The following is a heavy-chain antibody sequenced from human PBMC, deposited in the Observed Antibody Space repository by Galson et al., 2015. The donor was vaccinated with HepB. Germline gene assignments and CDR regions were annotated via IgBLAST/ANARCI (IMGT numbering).Heavy chain of an antibody. CDR3: AAAHCSGGSCYGNWFDP. D-gene: IGHD2-15*01. CDR2: IVVGSGNT. V-gene: IGHV1-58*01. CDR1: GFIFTSSA. Sequence: SVKVSCKASGFIFTSSAVQWVRQARGQRLEWIGWIVVGSGNTNYAQKFQERVTFTRDMSTSTAYMELSSLRSEDTAVYYCAAAHCSGGSCYGNWFDPWGQGTLVTVSS. J-gene: IGHJ5*02.